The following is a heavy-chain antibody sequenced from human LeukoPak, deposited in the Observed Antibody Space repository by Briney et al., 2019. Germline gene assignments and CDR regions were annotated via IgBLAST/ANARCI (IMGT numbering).Heavy chain of an antibody. CDR3: ARGGSSGNDYSSFDI. V-gene: IGHV3-53*04. J-gene: IGHJ3*02. Sequence: GGSLRLSCAASGFTFSSYGMHRVRQAPGKGLEWVSVIHSGGSTLYADSVKGRFTISRHNSKNTLYLQVNSLRAEDTAVYFCARGGSSGNDYSSFDIWGQGTMVTVSS. D-gene: IGHD5-12*01. CDR1: GFTFSSYG. CDR2: IHSGGST.